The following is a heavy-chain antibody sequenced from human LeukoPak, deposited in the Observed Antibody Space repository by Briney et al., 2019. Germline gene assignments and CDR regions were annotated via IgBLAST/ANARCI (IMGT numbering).Heavy chain of an antibody. D-gene: IGHD3-22*01. CDR3: ARASPVSDYDNSGSIDY. CDR1: GGTFSSYA. V-gene: IGHV1-69*13. CDR2: IIPIFGTV. Sequence: VASVKVSCKASGGTFSSYAFTWVRQAPGQGLECMGGIIPIFGTVNYAQKLQGRVTITADESTSTAYMELSSLRSEDTALYYCARASPVSDYDNSGSIDYWGQGTLVTVSS. J-gene: IGHJ4*02.